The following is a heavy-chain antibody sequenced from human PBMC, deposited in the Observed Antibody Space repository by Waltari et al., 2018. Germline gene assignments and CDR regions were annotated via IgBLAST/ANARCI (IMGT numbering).Heavy chain of an antibody. J-gene: IGHJ6*02. CDR2: IYSGGST. D-gene: IGHD3-3*01. Sequence: EEQLVVSGGGLVQPGGSLRLSCAVFGLNINSNYRSGVRQAPGRGVWGVSVIYSGGSTYYADCVKGRFIISIDTSKNTLYLQMNSRRAEDTAIYYCARDHHVLRFSYGLDVWGQGTTVTVSS. CDR3: ARDHHVLRFSYGLDV. V-gene: IGHV3-66*01. CDR1: GLNINSNY.